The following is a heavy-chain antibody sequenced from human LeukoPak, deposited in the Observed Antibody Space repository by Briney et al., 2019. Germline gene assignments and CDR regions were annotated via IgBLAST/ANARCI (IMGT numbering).Heavy chain of an antibody. CDR3: ARDYNSSPDY. V-gene: IGHV3-74*03. CDR2: INNDGSST. D-gene: IGHD6-13*01. Sequence: GGSLRLSCAASGFPFSPYWMHWVRQAPGKGLVWVSRINNDGSSTMYADSVKGRFTISRDNVRNTLYLQMNSLRDEDTAVYYCARDYNSSPDYWGQGTLVTVSS. J-gene: IGHJ4*02. CDR1: GFPFSPYW.